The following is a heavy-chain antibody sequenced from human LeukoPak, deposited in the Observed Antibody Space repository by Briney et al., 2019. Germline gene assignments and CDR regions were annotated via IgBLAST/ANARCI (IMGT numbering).Heavy chain of an antibody. CDR3: ARDEEMATMGAY. CDR1: GYTFTGYY. D-gene: IGHD5-24*01. V-gene: IGHV1-2*02. CDR2: INPNSGGT. Sequence: GASVKVSCKASGYTFTGYYMHWVRQAPGQGLEWMGWINPNSGGTNYAQKFQGRVTMTRDTSISTAYMELSSLRSEDTAVYYCARDEEMATMGAYWGQGTLVTVSS. J-gene: IGHJ4*02.